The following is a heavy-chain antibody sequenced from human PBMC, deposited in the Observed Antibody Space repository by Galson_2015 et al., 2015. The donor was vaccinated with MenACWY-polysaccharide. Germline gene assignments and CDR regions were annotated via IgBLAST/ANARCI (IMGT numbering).Heavy chain of an antibody. J-gene: IGHJ4*02. Sequence: SLRLSRAGSGFTFSSYSIIWVRQAPGKGLEWVSYITTSGSTRYYADSVKGRFTVSRDNAKNSVYLQMNSLRDEDTAVYYCARVRGPTVATWYFDYWGQGTLVTVSP. V-gene: IGHV3-48*02. CDR2: ITTSGSTR. CDR1: GFTFSSYS. CDR3: ARVRGPTVATWYFDY. D-gene: IGHD4-23*01.